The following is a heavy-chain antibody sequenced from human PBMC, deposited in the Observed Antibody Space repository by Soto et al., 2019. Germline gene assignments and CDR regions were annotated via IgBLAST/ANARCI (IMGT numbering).Heavy chain of an antibody. J-gene: IGHJ6*02. CDR1: GDSFNTYW. CDR2: THPGDSET. Sequence: GESLKISCKGSGDSFNTYWIAWVRQMPGKGLEWMGITHPGDSETRYSPSFEGQVTISADKSISTAYLQWSSLKASDTAMYYSARQGRDGHNQGYGMDVWGQGTTVTVSS. V-gene: IGHV5-51*01. CDR3: ARQGRDGHNQGYGMDV.